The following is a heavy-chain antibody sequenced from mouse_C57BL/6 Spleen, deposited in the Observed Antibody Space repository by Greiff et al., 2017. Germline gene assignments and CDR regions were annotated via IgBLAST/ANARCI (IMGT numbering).Heavy chain of an antibody. CDR3: ARRDNLCWYFDV. Sequence: QVQLQQPGAELVRPGSSVKLSCKASGYTFTSYWMHWVKQRPIQGLEWIGNIDPSDSETHYNQKFKDKATLTVDKSSSTAYMQLSSLTSEDSAVYYCARRDNLCWYFDVWGTGTTVTVSS. V-gene: IGHV1-52*01. D-gene: IGHD1-3*01. J-gene: IGHJ1*03. CDR2: IDPSDSET. CDR1: GYTFTSYW.